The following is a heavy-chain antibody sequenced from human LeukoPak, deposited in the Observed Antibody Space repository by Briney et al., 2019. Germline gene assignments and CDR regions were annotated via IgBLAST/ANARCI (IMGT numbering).Heavy chain of an antibody. V-gene: IGHV3-48*03. CDR3: AITYGSGSSGRYYYYYGMDV. D-gene: IGHD3-10*01. J-gene: IGHJ6*02. Sequence: PGGSLRLSCAASGFTFSSYEMNWVRQAPGKGLEWVSYISSSGSTIYYADSVKGRFTISRDNAKNSLYLQMNSLRAEDTAVYYCAITYGSGSSGRYYYYYGMDVWGQGTTVTVSS. CDR1: GFTFSSYE. CDR2: ISSSGSTI.